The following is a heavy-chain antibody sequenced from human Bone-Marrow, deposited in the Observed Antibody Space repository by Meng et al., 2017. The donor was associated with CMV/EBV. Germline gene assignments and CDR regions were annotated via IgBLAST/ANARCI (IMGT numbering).Heavy chain of an antibody. J-gene: IGHJ5*02. V-gene: IGHV3-30*02. D-gene: IGHD7-27*01. CDR3: AKDINWGFDP. Sequence: QVRPGESGGGVVEPGGSLRLSCAASGFSVRNFGMPCVRQAPSKGLEWVALMRADDNNEYYADSVKGRFTISRDVSKNTLYLQMNSLRPEDTAVYCCAKDINWGFDPWGQGTLVTVSS. CDR1: GFSVRNFG. CDR2: MRADDNNE.